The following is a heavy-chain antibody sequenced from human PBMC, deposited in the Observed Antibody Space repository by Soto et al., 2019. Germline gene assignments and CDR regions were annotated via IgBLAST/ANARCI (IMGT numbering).Heavy chain of an antibody. D-gene: IGHD2-15*01. V-gene: IGHV3-23*01. CDR2: ISGPDDATAREGTT. Sequence: EVHLLESGGGLVQPGGSLRLSCAASGFTFSSYAMTWVRQAPGKGLEWVSSISGPDDATAREGTTYYADSVKGRFIISRDNSKNTLSLQMNSLRAEDTALYSCARGGIFSGGLDYWAQGTLVTVSS. CDR1: GFTFSSYA. CDR3: ARGGIFSGGLDY. J-gene: IGHJ4*02.